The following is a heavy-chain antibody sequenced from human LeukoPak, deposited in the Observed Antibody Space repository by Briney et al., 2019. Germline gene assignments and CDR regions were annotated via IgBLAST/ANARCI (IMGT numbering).Heavy chain of an antibody. Sequence: PSETLSLTCTVSGDSISSANYSWTWIRQSAGKGLEWIGRMSGSGGTTYNPSLKSRVTILVDMSNNQFTLRLNSVTAADTAVYYCARAGGVLGYFDYWGQGALVTVSS. CDR1: GDSISSANYS. J-gene: IGHJ4*02. CDR2: MSGSGGT. CDR3: ARAGGVLGYFDY. D-gene: IGHD3-10*01. V-gene: IGHV4-61*02.